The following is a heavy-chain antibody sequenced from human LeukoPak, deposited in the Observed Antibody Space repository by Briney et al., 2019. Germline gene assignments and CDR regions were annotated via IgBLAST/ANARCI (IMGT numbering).Heavy chain of an antibody. CDR2: INPNSGGT. CDR1: GYTFTGYN. J-gene: IGHJ4*02. CDR3: ARDLEGYHYGSGNYPQ. V-gene: IGHV1-2*02. D-gene: IGHD3-10*01. Sequence: ASVKVSCKASGYTFTGYNIHWVRQAPGQGLEWMGFINPNSGGTNYAQKFQGRVTLTRDTSISTAYMELSSLTSDDTAVYYCARDLEGYHYGSGNYPQWGQGTLVTVSS.